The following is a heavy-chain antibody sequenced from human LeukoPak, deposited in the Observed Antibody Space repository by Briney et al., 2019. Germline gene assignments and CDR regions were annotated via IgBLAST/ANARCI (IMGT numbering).Heavy chain of an antibody. D-gene: IGHD6-13*01. CDR3: ARDDDSSSWEFDS. V-gene: IGHV3-48*04. Sequence: GGSLRLSCAASGFTFSDYAMNWVRQAPGKGLEWVSYISTSSTTIYYADSVKGRFTISRDNAKNSLYLQMNSLRAEDTAVYYCARDDDSSSWEFDSWGQGTLVTVSS. J-gene: IGHJ4*02. CDR1: GFTFSDYA. CDR2: ISTSSTTI.